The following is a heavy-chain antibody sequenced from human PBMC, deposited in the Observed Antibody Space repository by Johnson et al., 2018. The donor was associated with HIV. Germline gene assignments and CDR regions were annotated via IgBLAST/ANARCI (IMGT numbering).Heavy chain of an antibody. Sequence: QMQLVESGGGVVQPGRSLRLSCAASGFTFTNYGMHWVRQAPGKGLEWVAVISHDGRNEYYTESVGGRLTLSRDNSKNTLHLQMNSLRAEDTAVYYCAKEPAVGYSGSFSGAFDIWGQGTLVTVSS. V-gene: IGHV3-30*18. J-gene: IGHJ3*02. CDR3: AKEPAVGYSGSFSGAFDI. CDR2: ISHDGRNE. D-gene: IGHD1-26*01. CDR1: GFTFTNYG.